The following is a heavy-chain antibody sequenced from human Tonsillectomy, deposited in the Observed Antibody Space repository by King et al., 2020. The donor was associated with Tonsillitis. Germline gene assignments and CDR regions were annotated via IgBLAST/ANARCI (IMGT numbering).Heavy chain of an antibody. J-gene: IGHJ4*02. Sequence: VPLQESGPGLVKPSETLSLTCTVSGGSISSYYWTWIRQPPGQGLEWIGYIYYSGSTKYNPSLESRVTISVDTTKNQFSLKLNSVTAADTAVYYCARERVAAAGFDCWGQGNLVTVSS. V-gene: IGHV4-59*01. D-gene: IGHD6-13*01. CDR2: IYYSGST. CDR1: GGSISSYY. CDR3: ARERVAAAGFDC.